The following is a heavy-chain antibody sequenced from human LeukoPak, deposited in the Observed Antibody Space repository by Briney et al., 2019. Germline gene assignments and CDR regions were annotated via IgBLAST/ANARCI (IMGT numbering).Heavy chain of an antibody. J-gene: IGHJ6*02. Sequence: SETLSLTCTVSGGSISSYYWSWIRQPAGKGLEWIGRIYASGSTNYNPSLKSRVTMSVDTSKNQFSLKLSSVTAADTAVYYCARFGSSSWRDYYYGMDVWGQGTTVTVSS. V-gene: IGHV4-4*07. CDR3: ARFGSSSWRDYYYGMDV. CDR2: IYASGST. CDR1: GGSISSYY. D-gene: IGHD6-13*01.